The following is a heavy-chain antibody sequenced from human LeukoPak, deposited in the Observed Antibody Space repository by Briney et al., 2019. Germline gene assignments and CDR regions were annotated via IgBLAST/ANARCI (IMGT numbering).Heavy chain of an antibody. CDR3: ARVARGNYYHFDS. CDR2: ISGSGDNT. Sequence: GGSLRLSCAASGFTFSGFAMSWVRRTPGKGLEWVSGISGSGDNTLYADSVKGRFTSSRDYAKKSLYLQMNSLRAEDTAVYFCARVARGNYYHFDSWGQGTLVTVSS. D-gene: IGHD1-26*01. CDR1: GFTFSGFA. V-gene: IGHV3-23*01. J-gene: IGHJ4*02.